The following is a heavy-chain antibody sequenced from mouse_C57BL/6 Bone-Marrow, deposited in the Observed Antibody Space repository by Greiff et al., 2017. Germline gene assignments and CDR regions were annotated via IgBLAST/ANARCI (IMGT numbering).Heavy chain of an antibody. V-gene: IGHV1-64*01. J-gene: IGHJ3*01. Sequence: VQLQQSGAELVKPGASVKLSCKASGYTFTSYWMHWVKQRPGQGLEWIGMIHPNSGSTNYNEKFKSKATLTVDKSSSTAYMQLNSLTSEDSAVYYCSSYYPGVAYWGQGTLVTVSA. CDR2: IHPNSGST. D-gene: IGHD1-1*01. CDR1: GYTFTSYW. CDR3: SSYYPGVAY.